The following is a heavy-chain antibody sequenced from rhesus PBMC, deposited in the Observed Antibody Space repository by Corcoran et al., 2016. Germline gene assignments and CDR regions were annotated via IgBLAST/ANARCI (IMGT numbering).Heavy chain of an antibody. J-gene: IGHJ6*01. CDR3: AKDRGYSWNNGGLDS. CDR1: GFTFSSSW. D-gene: IGHD1-20*01. CDR2: ICSGGRST. Sequence: EVQLVESGGGLAKPGGSLRLSCAASGFTFSSSWLHWVRQAPGKGLEWVSAICSGGRSTKDADTVKGRVTSSRDNSKKSLSLQMNSLRADDTAVYYCAKDRGYSWNNGGLDSWGQGVVVTFSS. V-gene: IGHV3S25*01.